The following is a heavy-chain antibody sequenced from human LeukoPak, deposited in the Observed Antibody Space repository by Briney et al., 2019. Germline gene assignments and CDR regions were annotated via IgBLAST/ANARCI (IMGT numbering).Heavy chain of an antibody. CDR1: GYTFTDYY. CDR3: ARDYVGDNWFDP. J-gene: IGHJ5*02. D-gene: IGHD3-16*01. V-gene: IGHV1-2*02. CDR2: NSPNSGGT. Sequence: ASVTVSCKASGYTFTDYYMHWVRQAPGQGLDWMGWNSPNSGGTNYAQKFHGRVTMTRDTSISTAYMELSRLRSDDTAVYYCARDYVGDNWFDPWGQGTLVTVSS.